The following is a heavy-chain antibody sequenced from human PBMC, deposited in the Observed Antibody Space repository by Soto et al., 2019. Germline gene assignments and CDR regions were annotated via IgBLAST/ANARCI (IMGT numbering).Heavy chain of an antibody. CDR3: AREGYSSSRPYYYEYYGMDV. D-gene: IGHD6-6*01. J-gene: IGHJ6*02. Sequence: SVKVSCNASGYTFTGYYMHWVRQAPGQGLEWMGIINPRGGSTSYAQKFQGRVTMTTDTSTSTAYMELRSLRSDDTAVYYCAREGYSSSRPYYYEYYGMDVWGQGTTVTVSS. V-gene: IGHV1-46*01. CDR2: INPRGGST. CDR1: GYTFTGYY.